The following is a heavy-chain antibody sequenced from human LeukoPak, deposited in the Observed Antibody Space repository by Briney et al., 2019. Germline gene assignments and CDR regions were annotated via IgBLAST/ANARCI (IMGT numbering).Heavy chain of an antibody. V-gene: IGHV3-72*01. CDR2: IRNKANRYTT. Sequence: PGGSLRLSCAASGFTFSDHHMDWVRQAPGEGLEWVARIRNKANRYTTEYAASVKGRFTISRDDSENSLYLQMNSLRAEDTAVYYCAKGGSYRSYFDYWGQGTLVTVSS. CDR3: AKGGSYRSYFDY. J-gene: IGHJ4*02. D-gene: IGHD3-16*02. CDR1: GFTFSDHH.